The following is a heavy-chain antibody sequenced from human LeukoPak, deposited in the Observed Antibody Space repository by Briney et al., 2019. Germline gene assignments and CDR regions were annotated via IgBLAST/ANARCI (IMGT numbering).Heavy chain of an antibody. D-gene: IGHD3-3*01. CDR2: IKSKTDGGTT. J-gene: IGHJ4*02. CDR3: TTDPADYDFWSGYSY. V-gene: IGHV3-15*01. Sequence: GGSLRLSCAASGFTFSNAWMSWVRRAPGKGLEWVGRIKSKTDGGTTDYAAPVKGRFTISRDDSKNTLYLQMNSLKTEDTAVYYCTTDPADYDFWSGYSYWGQGTLVTVSS. CDR1: GFTFSNAW.